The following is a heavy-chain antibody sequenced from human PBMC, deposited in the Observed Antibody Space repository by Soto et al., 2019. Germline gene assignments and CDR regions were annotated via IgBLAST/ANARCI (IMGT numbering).Heavy chain of an antibody. CDR2: IYYSGST. Sequence: QLQLQESGPGLVKPSETLSLTCTVSGGSISSSSYYWGWIRQPPGKGLEWIGSIYYSGSTYYNPSLKSRVTISVDTSKNHFSLKLSSVTAADMAVFYCARFRYSSSWYFWGQESLVTVSS. J-gene: IGHJ4*02. CDR3: ARFRYSSSWYF. CDR1: GGSISSSSYY. V-gene: IGHV4-39*01. D-gene: IGHD6-13*01.